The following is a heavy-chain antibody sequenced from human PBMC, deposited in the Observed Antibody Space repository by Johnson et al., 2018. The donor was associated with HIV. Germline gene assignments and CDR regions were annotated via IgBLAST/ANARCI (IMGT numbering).Heavy chain of an antibody. V-gene: IGHV3-30-3*01. Sequence: QVQLVESGGGVVQPGSSLRLSCAASGFTFSNYAMHWVRQVPGKGLAWVAIISFDGSNEYYADSVKGRFTISRDNFKNTLFLQMNSLRVEDTAVYYCAKDLVLMDFGGAFDVWGQGTMVTVSS. J-gene: IGHJ3*01. CDR1: GFTFSNYA. CDR3: AKDLVLMDFGGAFDV. CDR2: ISFDGSNE. D-gene: IGHD2-8*01.